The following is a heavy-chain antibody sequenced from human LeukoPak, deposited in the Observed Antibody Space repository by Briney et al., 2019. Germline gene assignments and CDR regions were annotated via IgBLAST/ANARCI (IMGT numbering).Heavy chain of an antibody. D-gene: IGHD6-19*01. Sequence: ASVKVSCKVSGYTLTELSMHWVRQAPGKGLEWMGGFDPGDGETIYAQKFQGRVTMTEDTSTDTAYMELSSLRSEDTAVYYCATTIPGIAVADPYYYYYGMDVWGQGTTVTVSS. CDR3: ATTIPGIAVADPYYYYYGMDV. V-gene: IGHV1-24*01. J-gene: IGHJ6*02. CDR1: GYTLTELS. CDR2: FDPGDGET.